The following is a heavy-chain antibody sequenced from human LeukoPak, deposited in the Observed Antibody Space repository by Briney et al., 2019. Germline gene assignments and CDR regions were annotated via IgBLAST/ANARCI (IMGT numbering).Heavy chain of an antibody. V-gene: IGHV1-24*01. Sequence: ASVKVSCKVSGYTLTELSMHWVRQAPGKGLEWMGGFDPEDGETIYAQKFQGRVTMTEDTSTDTAYMELSSLSSEDTAVYYCATAELPLRLGELSNSFDYWGQGTLVTVSS. CDR2: FDPEDGET. CDR1: GYTLTELS. D-gene: IGHD3-16*02. J-gene: IGHJ4*02. CDR3: ATAELPLRLGELSNSFDY.